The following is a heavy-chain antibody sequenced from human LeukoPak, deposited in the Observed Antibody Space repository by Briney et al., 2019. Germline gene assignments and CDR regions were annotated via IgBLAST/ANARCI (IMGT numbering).Heavy chain of an antibody. CDR1: GGSISSYY. CDR3: AREVEGYCSGGSCYQSRYYYYYYMDV. Sequence: SETLSLTCTVSGGSISSYYWSWIRQPPGKGLEWSGYIYYSGSTNYNPSLKSRVTISVDTSKNQFSLKLSSVTAADTAVYYCAREVEGYCSGGSCYQSRYYYYYYMDVWGKGTTVTVSS. J-gene: IGHJ6*03. D-gene: IGHD2-15*01. CDR2: IYYSGST. V-gene: IGHV4-59*01.